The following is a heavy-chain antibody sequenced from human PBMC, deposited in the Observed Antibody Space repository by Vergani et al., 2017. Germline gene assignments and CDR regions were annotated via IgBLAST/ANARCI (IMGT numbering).Heavy chain of an antibody. CDR2: IFATGSA. V-gene: IGHV4-61*02. J-gene: IGHJ4*02. Sequence: QVQLEESGPGLVKPSQTLSLTCTVSGDSVSSATHYWSWIRQPVGKGLEWVGRIFATGSAHFHPSLKSRVSMSIDTSKNQFSLNLTSVTAADTAVYYCARGAGVDYWGQGILVTVSS. CDR1: GDSVSSATHY. CDR3: ARGAGVDY. D-gene: IGHD4-17*01.